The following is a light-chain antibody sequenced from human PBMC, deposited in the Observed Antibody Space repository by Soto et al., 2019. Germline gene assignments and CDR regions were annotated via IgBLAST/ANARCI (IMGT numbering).Light chain of an antibody. Sequence: ENVLTQSPGTLSLSPGERATLSCRASQTVRSNYLAWYQQKPGQTPRLLIYDASNRATGIPARFSGSGSGTDFTLTISSLEPEDFAVYYCQQRSNWPRTFGQGTRLEI. CDR1: QTVRSNY. CDR2: DAS. CDR3: QQRSNWPRT. V-gene: IGKV3-11*01. J-gene: IGKJ5*01.